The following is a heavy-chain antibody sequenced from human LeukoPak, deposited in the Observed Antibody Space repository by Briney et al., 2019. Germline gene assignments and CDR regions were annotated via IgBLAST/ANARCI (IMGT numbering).Heavy chain of an antibody. Sequence: GGSLRLSCAASGFTFSTFGMNWVRQAPGKGLEWVSYISSTSTIYYADSVKGRFTISRDNAKNSLYLQMNSLRAEDTAVYYCARDGSRYYYGSGYFDCWGQGTLVTVSS. CDR3: ARDGSRYYYGSGYFDC. D-gene: IGHD3-10*01. V-gene: IGHV3-48*04. CDR1: GFTFSTFG. J-gene: IGHJ4*02. CDR2: ISSTSTI.